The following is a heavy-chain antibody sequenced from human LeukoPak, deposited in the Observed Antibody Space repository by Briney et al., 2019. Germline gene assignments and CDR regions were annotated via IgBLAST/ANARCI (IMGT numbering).Heavy chain of an antibody. V-gene: IGHV3-30-3*01. J-gene: IGHJ3*02. CDR1: GFTFSSYA. D-gene: IGHD6-13*01. Sequence: PGGSLRLSCAASGFTFSSYAMHWVRQAPGKGLEWVAVISYDGSNKYYADSVKGRFTISRDNSKNTLYLQMNSLRAEDTAVYYCARDRNSFGIASSSWSHDAFDIWGQGTMVTVSS. CDR2: ISYDGSNK. CDR3: ARDRNSFGIASSSWSHDAFDI.